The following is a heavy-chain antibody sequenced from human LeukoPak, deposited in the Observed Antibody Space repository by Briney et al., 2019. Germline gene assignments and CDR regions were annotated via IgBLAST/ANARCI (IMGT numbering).Heavy chain of an antibody. CDR1: GVSISSGSYY. V-gene: IGHV4-61*02. CDR2: IYTIGST. D-gene: IGHD1-20*01. Sequence: NPSQTLSLTCTVSGVSISSGSYYWSWIPQPAGKGLEWIGRIYTIGSTNYNPSLKSRAATSLDTSKNQFSLKLSSVTAADTAVYYCARTNWNDHGYYYYYYMDVWGKGTTVTVSS. CDR3: ARTNWNDHGYYYYYYMDV. J-gene: IGHJ6*03.